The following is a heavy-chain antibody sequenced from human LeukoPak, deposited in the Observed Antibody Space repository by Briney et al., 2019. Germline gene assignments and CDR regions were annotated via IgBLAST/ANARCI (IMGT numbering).Heavy chain of an antibody. CDR2: ISWNSGSI. D-gene: IGHD6-19*01. V-gene: IGHV3-9*01. J-gene: IGHJ4*02. Sequence: GRSLRLSCAASGFTFDDYAMHWVRQAPGKGLEWVSGISWNSGSIGYADSVKGRFTISRDNAKNSLYLQMNSLRAEDTALYYCTKDARRTFGLSSGLYRGSYYFDYWGQGTLVTVSS. CDR3: TKDARRTFGLSSGLYRGSYYFDY. CDR1: GFTFDDYA.